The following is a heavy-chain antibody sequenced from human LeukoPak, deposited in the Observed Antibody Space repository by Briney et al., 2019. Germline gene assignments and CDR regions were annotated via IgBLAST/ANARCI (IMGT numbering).Heavy chain of an antibody. CDR2: IYYSGST. J-gene: IGHJ5*02. Sequence: SETLSLTCSVLRDSIRSSNYYWVWIRQPPGKGLEWIGSIYYSGSTYYNPSLEGRGTMSIDTSNNQFSLKLTSATATDTAVYYCVRLFYYDSSGPPSWGQGTLVTVSS. D-gene: IGHD3-22*01. CDR3: VRLFYYDSSGPPS. CDR1: RDSIRSSNYY. V-gene: IGHV4-39*01.